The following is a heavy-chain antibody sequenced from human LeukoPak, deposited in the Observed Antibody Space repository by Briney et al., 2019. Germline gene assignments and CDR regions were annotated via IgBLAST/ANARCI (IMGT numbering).Heavy chain of an antibody. D-gene: IGHD6-13*01. CDR2: IFYSGST. Sequence: KPSETLSLTCTVSSGSISTSNYYWGWVRQPPGKALEWIGNIFYSGSTNYNPSLKSRVTISVDTSKNQFSLKLSSVTAADTAVYYCARNPMYSSSWTYYYYYMDVWGKGTTVTVSS. CDR3: ARNPMYSSSWTYYYYYMDV. V-gene: IGHV4-61*05. CDR1: SGSISTSNYY. J-gene: IGHJ6*03.